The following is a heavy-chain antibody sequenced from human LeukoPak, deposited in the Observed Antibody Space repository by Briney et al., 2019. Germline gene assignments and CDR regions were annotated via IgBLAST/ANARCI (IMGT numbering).Heavy chain of an antibody. CDR3: ARDRDRGMDV. V-gene: IGHV3-13*01. CDR1: GFNFTMND. D-gene: IGHD1-14*01. CDR2: IGIAGDT. J-gene: IGHJ6*02. Sequence: GGSLRLSCAASGFNFTMNDMHWVRQVPGKGLEWVSAIGIAGDTFYRDSVKGRFTISRERAKNLLYLQMKSLRVGDTAVYYCARDRDRGMDVWGQGTTVIVSS.